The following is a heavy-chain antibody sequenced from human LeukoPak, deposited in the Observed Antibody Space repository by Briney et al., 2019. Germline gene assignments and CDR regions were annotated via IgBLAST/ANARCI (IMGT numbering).Heavy chain of an antibody. V-gene: IGHV3-9*01. CDR3: AKDIGGGRLGELSLYPHYYYGMDV. D-gene: IGHD3-16*02. Sequence: GGSLRLSCAASGFTFDDYAMHWVRQAPGKGLEWVSGISWNSGSIGYADSVKGRFTISRDNAKNSLYLQMNSLRAEDTALYYCAKDIGGGRLGELSLYPHYYYGMDVWGQGTTVTVSS. J-gene: IGHJ6*02. CDR2: ISWNSGSI. CDR1: GFTFDDYA.